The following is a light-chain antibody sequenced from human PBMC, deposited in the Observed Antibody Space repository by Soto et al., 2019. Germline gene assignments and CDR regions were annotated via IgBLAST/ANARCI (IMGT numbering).Light chain of an antibody. CDR2: TTS. V-gene: IGKV1D-12*01. J-gene: IGKJ4*02. Sequence: DIQVTQSPSSVSASVGDRVTITCRASQAINNWLAWYQQKPGKAPKLLIYTTSNLQSGVPSRFSGSGSGTDFTFPISSLPVEHFASFCRQQANSVPLTFGGGTKLELQ. CDR3: QQANSVPLT. CDR1: QAINNW.